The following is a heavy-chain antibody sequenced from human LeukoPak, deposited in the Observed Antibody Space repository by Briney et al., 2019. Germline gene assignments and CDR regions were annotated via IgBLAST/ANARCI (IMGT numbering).Heavy chain of an antibody. D-gene: IGHD3-22*01. Sequence: GGSLRLSCAASGFTFTSYAMSWVRQAPGKGLEWVSAISGSGGSTYYADSVKGRFTISRDNSKNTLYLQMNSLRAEDTAVYYCAKDLGDSSGYYFFDYWGQGTLVTVSS. CDR2: ISGSGGST. V-gene: IGHV3-23*01. CDR3: AKDLGDSSGYYFFDY. CDR1: GFTFTSYA. J-gene: IGHJ4*02.